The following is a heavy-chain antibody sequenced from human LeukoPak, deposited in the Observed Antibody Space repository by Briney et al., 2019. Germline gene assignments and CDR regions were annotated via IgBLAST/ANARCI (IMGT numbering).Heavy chain of an antibody. D-gene: IGHD3-10*01. CDR2: IYYSGST. V-gene: IGHV4-39*07. CDR3: AREGLLWFGELGSGIDY. Sequence: SETLSLTCTVSGGSISSSSYYWGWIRQPPGKGLEWIGSIYYSGSTYYNPSLKSRVTISVDTSKNQFSLKLSSVTAADTAVYYCAREGLLWFGELGSGIDYWGQGTLVTVSS. CDR1: GGSISSSSYY. J-gene: IGHJ4*02.